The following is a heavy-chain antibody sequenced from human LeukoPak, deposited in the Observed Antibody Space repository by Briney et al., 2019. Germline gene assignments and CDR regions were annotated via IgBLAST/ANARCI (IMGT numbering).Heavy chain of an antibody. V-gene: IGHV1-18*01. D-gene: IGHD6-13*01. J-gene: IGHJ3*02. CDR3: ARDRWSAAGTQDAFDI. CDR2: ISAYNGNT. CDR1: GYTFTSYG. Sequence: ASVKVSCKASGYTFTSYGISWVRQAPGQGLEWMGWISAYNGNTNYAQKLQGRVTMTTDTSTSTAYMELRSLRSDDTAVYYCARDRWSAAGTQDAFDIWGQGTMVTVSS.